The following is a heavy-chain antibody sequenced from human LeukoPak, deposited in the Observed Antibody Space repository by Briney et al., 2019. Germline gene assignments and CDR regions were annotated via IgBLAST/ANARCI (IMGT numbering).Heavy chain of an antibody. D-gene: IGHD6-13*01. V-gene: IGHV4-4*02. J-gene: IGHJ4*02. CDR1: GASISGGNW. CDR2: IYHSGRS. CDR3: ARHSGPYGSSWFDY. Sequence: PSGTLSLTCAVSGASISGGNWWSWVRQPPGKGLEWIGEIYHSGRSNYNPSLKSRVTISVDKSKNQFSLKLRSVTAADTAVYYCARHSGPYGSSWFDYWGQGTLVTVSS.